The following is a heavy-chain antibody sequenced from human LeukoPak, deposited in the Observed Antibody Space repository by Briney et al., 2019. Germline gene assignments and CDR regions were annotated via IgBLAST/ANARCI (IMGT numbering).Heavy chain of an antibody. J-gene: IGHJ4*02. V-gene: IGHV3-9*01. CDR2: ISWNSGSI. D-gene: IGHD5-18*01. CDR1: GFTFDDYA. CDR3: AKDGGRVRPAMLDY. Sequence: GGSLRLSCAASGFTFDDYAMHWVRQAPGKGLEWVSGISWNSGSIGYADSVKGRFTISRENAKNSLYLQMNSLRAEDTALYYCAKDGGRVRPAMLDYWGQGTLVTVSS.